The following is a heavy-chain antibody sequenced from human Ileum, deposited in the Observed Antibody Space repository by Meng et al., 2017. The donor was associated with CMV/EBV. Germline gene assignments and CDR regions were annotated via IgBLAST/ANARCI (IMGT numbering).Heavy chain of an antibody. CDR2: IRYGGSNK. Sequence: GESLKISCAASGFTFSSYGMHWVRQAPGKGLEWVAFIRYGGSNKYYADSVKGRFTISRDNSKNTLYLQMNSLRAEDTAVYYCATRWGGQLPYWYFDLWGRGTLVTVSS. J-gene: IGHJ2*01. D-gene: IGHD3-16*01. CDR3: ATRWGGQLPYWYFDL. CDR1: GFTFSSYG. V-gene: IGHV3-30*02.